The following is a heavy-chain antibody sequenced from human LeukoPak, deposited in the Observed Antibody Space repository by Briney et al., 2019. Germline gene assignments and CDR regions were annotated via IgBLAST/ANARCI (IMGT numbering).Heavy chain of an antibody. CDR3: ARNQQLGGHSYYYYGMDV. D-gene: IGHD3-16*01. CDR1: GFTSIAYA. Sequence: GGSLRLSCGGSGFTSIAYALTWARQAPGKGLEWVSGISGGGVTTYYADSVKGRFTISRDNSKNTLYLQMNSLRADDTAIYYCARNQQLGGHSYYYYGMDVWGQGTTATVSS. V-gene: IGHV3-23*01. J-gene: IGHJ6*02. CDR2: ISGGGVTT.